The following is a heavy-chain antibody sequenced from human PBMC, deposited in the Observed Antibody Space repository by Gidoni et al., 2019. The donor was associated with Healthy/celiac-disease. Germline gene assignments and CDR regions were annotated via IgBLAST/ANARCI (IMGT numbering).Heavy chain of an antibody. CDR1: GYTFTSYG. CDR2: ISASNGNT. D-gene: IGHD3-16*02. V-gene: IGHV1-18*01. Sequence: QVQLVQSGAEVTKPGASVTVSCKASGYTFTSYGISWVRPAPGQGLEWMGWISASNGNTNDAQKLQGRVTMTTDTSTSTAYMELRSLRSDDTAVYYWARDSRHMITFGGVISSFDYWGQGTLVTVSS. J-gene: IGHJ4*02. CDR3: ARDSRHMITFGGVISSFDY.